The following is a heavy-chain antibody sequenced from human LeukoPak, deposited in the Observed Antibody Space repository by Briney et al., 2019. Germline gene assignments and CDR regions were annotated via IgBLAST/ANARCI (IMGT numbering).Heavy chain of an antibody. Sequence: SETLSLTCSVSGGSMNSYYWSWIRQPPGKGLEWIGYIYYSGSTNYNPSLKSRVTISVDTSKNQFSLKLSSVTAADTAVYYCAREIAVAGTNWFDPWGQGTLVTVSS. CDR2: IYYSGST. D-gene: IGHD6-19*01. V-gene: IGHV4-59*08. J-gene: IGHJ5*02. CDR1: GGSMNSYY. CDR3: AREIAVAGTNWFDP.